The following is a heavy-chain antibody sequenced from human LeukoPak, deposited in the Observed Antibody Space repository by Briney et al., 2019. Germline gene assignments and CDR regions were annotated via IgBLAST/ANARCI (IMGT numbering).Heavy chain of an antibody. D-gene: IGHD5-12*01. CDR3: ARSRAYDYHFDN. CDR1: GVXISSYY. Sequence: SETLSLTCTVSGVXISSYYCSWIRQSPGKGQEWIGYIFYSGSTNYNPSLKSRVTISVDTSKNQFSLKLTSVTAADTAVYYCARSRAYDYHFDNWGQGTLVTVSS. CDR2: IFYSGST. J-gene: IGHJ4*02. V-gene: IGHV4-59*01.